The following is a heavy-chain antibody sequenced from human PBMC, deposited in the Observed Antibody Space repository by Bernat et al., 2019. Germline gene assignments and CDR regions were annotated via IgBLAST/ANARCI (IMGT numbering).Heavy chain of an antibody. Sequence: QQQVPGPGLVKPSETLSLTCTVSGGSISSYYWSWIRQPPGKGLEWIGYIYYSGSTNYNPSLKSRATISVDTSKNQFSLKLSSVTAADTAVYYCARLIAVAGTVDYWGQGTLVTVSS. CDR1: GGSISSYY. D-gene: IGHD6-19*01. CDR3: ARLIAVAGTVDY. CDR2: IYYSGST. V-gene: IGHV4-59*08. J-gene: IGHJ4*02.